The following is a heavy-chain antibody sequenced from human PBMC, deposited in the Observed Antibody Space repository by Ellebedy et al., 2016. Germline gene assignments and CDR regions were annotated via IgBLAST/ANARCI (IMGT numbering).Heavy chain of an antibody. CDR2: IWYDGSNK. CDR1: GFTFSSYG. CDR3: ARVNGNSYGYFDY. D-gene: IGHD5-18*01. V-gene: IGHV3-33*01. Sequence: GGSLRLSCAASGFTFSSYGIHWVRQAPGKGLEWVAVIWYDGSNKYFADSVRGRFTISRDNSKHTMYLQMNSLRAEDTAIYYCARVNGNSYGYFDYWGQGTLVTVSS. J-gene: IGHJ4*02.